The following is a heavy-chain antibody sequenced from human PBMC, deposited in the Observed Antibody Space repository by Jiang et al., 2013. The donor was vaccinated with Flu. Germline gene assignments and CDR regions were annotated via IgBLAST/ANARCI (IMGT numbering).Heavy chain of an antibody. CDR1: GFDFGDSG. J-gene: IGHJ4*02. CDR2: ITWNGGSS. D-gene: IGHD4-17*01. CDR3: ARGGSDYEGVSY. V-gene: IGHV3-20*04. Sequence: GGGVVRPGESLRPSCAASGFDFGDSGMTWVRQAPGKGLEWVAGITWNGGSSGYADSVKGRFTISRDNAENSVYLQMHSLRAEDTALYYCARGGSDYEGVSYWGQGTLVIVSS.